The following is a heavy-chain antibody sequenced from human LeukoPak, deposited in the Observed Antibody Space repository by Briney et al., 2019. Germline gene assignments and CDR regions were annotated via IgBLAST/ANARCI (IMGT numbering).Heavy chain of an antibody. D-gene: IGHD2-2*01. CDR1: GFTFSSYA. CDR2: ISYDGNNK. CDR3: SRPFPYIDDDVAFNI. Sequence: PGGSLRLSCAASGFTFSSYAMHWVRQAPGKGLEWVAVISYDGNNKYYADSVKGRFTISRDNSKNTLYLQMNTLRTEDTAVYYCSRPFPYIDDDVAFNIWGHGTVVTVSS. J-gene: IGHJ3*02. V-gene: IGHV3-30*04.